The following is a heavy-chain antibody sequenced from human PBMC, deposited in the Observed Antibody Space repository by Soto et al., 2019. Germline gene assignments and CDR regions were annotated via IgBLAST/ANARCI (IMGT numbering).Heavy chain of an antibody. CDR1: GFTFSSYW. CDR3: ARDAVDCSSTSCYTKPFDY. V-gene: IGHV3-7*01. D-gene: IGHD2-2*02. Sequence: PGGSLRLSCAASGFTFSSYWMSWVRQAPGKGLEWVANIKQDGSEKYYVDSVKGRFTISRDNAKNSLYLQMNSLRDEDTAVYYCARDAVDCSSTSCYTKPFDYWGQGTLVTVSS. J-gene: IGHJ4*02. CDR2: IKQDGSEK.